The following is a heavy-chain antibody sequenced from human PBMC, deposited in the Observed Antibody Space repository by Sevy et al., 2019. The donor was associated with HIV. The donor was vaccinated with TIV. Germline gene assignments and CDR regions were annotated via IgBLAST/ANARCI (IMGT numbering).Heavy chain of an antibody. D-gene: IGHD1-1*01. J-gene: IGHJ4*02. CDR3: ARDSGLQLFRY. V-gene: IGHV3-23*01. Sequence: GGSLRLSCAASGFTFSPYGMTWVRQAPGKGLEWVSSMSGSGAFTHYADSVKGRYTISRDNSKNILYLQMNSLRVEDTAVYYCARDSGLQLFRYWGQGTLVTVSS. CDR2: MSGSGAFT. CDR1: GFTFSPYG.